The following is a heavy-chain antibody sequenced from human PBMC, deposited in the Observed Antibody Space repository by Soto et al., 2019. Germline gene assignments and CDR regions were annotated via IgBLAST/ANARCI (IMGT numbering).Heavy chain of an antibody. CDR3: ARGNCSSTRCATVWNWFDP. V-gene: IGHV1-69*08. Sequence: QVQLVQSGAEVKKPGSSVKVSCKASGGTFSSYTISWVRQAPGQGLEWMGRIIPILGKANYAQKFQGRVTITADKSTSTAYMEQSSLRSEDTAVYYCARGNCSSTRCATVWNWFDPWGQGTLVTVSS. J-gene: IGHJ5*02. CDR2: IIPILGKA. CDR1: GGTFSSYT. D-gene: IGHD2-2*01.